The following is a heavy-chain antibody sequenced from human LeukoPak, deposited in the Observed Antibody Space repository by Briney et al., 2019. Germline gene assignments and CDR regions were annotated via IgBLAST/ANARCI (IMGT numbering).Heavy chain of an antibody. CDR1: GFTFGDYA. CDR2: IRSKAYGGTT. D-gene: IGHD3-9*01. V-gene: IGHV3-49*04. CDR3: RTYYDILTGPTDY. Sequence: GGSLRLSCTASGFTFGDYAMSWVRQAPGKGLEWVGFIRSKAYGGTTEYAASVKGRFTISRDDSKSIAYLQMNSLKTEDTAVYYCRTYYDILTGPTDYWGQGTLVTVSS. J-gene: IGHJ4*02.